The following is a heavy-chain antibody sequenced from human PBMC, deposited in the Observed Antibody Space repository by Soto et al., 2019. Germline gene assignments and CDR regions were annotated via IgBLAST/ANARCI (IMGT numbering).Heavy chain of an antibody. J-gene: IGHJ6*02. CDR1: GFTFSSYE. CDR3: ARGRDTAMVPYYYYGMDV. V-gene: IGHV3-48*03. CDR2: ISSSGSTV. Sequence: PGGSLRLSCAVSGFTFSSYEMNWVRQAPGKGLEWVSYISSSGSTVYYADSVKGRFTISRDNAKNSLYLQMNSLRAEDTAVYYCARGRDTAMVPYYYYGMDVWGQGTTVSVSS. D-gene: IGHD5-18*01.